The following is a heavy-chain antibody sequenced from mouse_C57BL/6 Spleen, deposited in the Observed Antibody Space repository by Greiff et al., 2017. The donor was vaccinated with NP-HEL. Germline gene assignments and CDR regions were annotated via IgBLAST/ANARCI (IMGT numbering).Heavy chain of an antibody. CDR2: INPYNGGT. CDR1: AYTFTDYY. Sequence: EVQLQQSGPVLVKPGASVKMSCKASAYTFTDYYMNWVKQSHGKSLEWIGVINPYNGGTSYNQKFKGKATLTVDKSSSTAYMELNSLTSEDSAVYYCAREGRDAMDYWGQGTSVTVSS. CDR3: AREGRDAMDY. J-gene: IGHJ4*01. V-gene: IGHV1-19*01.